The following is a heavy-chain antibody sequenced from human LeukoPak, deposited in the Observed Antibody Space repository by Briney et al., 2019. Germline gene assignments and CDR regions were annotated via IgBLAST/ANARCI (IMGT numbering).Heavy chain of an antibody. CDR3: ARDRTVTILYASEEYDY. CDR1: GYTFTGYY. Sequence: AASVKVSCKASGYTFTGYYMHWVRQAPGQGLEWMGWINPNSGGTNYAQKFQGRVTMTRDTSISTAYMELSRLRSDDTAVYYCARDRTVTILYASEEYDYWGQGTLVTVSS. D-gene: IGHD4-17*01. V-gene: IGHV1-2*02. CDR2: INPNSGGT. J-gene: IGHJ4*02.